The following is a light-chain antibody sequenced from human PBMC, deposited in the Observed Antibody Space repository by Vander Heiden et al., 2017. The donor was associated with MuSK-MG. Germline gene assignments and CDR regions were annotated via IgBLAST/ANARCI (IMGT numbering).Light chain of an antibody. Sequence: DIQMNQSPSSLSASVGDRVTITGQASQDSSNYVNWYQQKPGKAPKVLIYDASNFETGVPSRFSGSGSGTDFTFTISSLQPEDIATYYCQQYDNLPITFGQGTRLEIK. CDR1: QDSSNY. CDR2: DAS. CDR3: QQYDNLPIT. V-gene: IGKV1-33*01. J-gene: IGKJ5*01.